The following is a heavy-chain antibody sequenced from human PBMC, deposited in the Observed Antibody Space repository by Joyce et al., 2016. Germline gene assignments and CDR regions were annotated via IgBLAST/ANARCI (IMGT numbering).Heavy chain of an antibody. CDR2: ISASSGTI. D-gene: IGHD5-24*01. J-gene: IGHJ4*02. Sequence: EVQLVESGGGLVPPGGSLRLSCAASGFSFNSYSINWVRQAPGKGLEWLSYISASSGTIYYADSVKGRFTISRDNAKNSVYLQMNSLRDEDTAVYYCARVGRTGYTCDYWGQGTLVTVSS. CDR1: GFSFNSYS. CDR3: ARVGRTGYTCDY. V-gene: IGHV3-48*02.